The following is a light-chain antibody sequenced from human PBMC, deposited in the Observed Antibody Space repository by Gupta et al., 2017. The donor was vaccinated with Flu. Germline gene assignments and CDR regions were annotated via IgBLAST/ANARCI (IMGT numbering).Light chain of an antibody. Sequence: SGSKVGNNYFYWYPRHPEQPPNLLIYDDIRRHTAVPARFSASKSATSATLRITGRQAGEEAVYYWHTCDNILISWVFGGGTKLTVL. J-gene: IGLJ3*02. CDR2: DDI. V-gene: IGLV1-51*01. CDR3: HTCDNILISWV. CDR1: GSKVGNNY.